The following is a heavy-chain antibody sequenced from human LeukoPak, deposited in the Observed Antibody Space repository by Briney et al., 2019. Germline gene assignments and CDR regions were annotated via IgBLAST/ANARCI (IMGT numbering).Heavy chain of an antibody. CDR1: GGSISNYY. Sequence: SETLSLTCTVSGGSISNYYWNWIRQPPGKGLEWIGYIYYTGNTNYNPSLKSRVTISVDTSKNQFSLRLSSVTAADTAVYYCARDSSGWYHWFDPWGQGTLVTVSS. CDR2: IYYTGNT. J-gene: IGHJ5*02. V-gene: IGHV4-59*01. D-gene: IGHD6-19*01. CDR3: ARDSSGWYHWFDP.